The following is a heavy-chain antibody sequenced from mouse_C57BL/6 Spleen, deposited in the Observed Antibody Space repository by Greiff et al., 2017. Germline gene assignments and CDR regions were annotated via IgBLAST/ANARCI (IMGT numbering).Heavy chain of an antibody. V-gene: IGHV1-64*01. D-gene: IGHD1-1*01. CDR2: IHPTSGST. J-gene: IGHJ4*01. Sequence: QVQLQQPGAELVKPGASVKLSCKASGYTFTSYWMHWVKQRPGQGLEWIGMIHPTSGSTNYNEKFKSKATLTVDKSSSTAYMQLSSLTSEDSAVYYCARGPTVVATEAMDYWGQGTSVTVSS. CDR3: ARGPTVVATEAMDY. CDR1: GYTFTSYW.